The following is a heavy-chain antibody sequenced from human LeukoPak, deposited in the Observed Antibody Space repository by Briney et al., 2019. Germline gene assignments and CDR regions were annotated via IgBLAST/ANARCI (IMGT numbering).Heavy chain of an antibody. Sequence: TGGSLRLSCAASGFTFSSYGMHWVRQAPGKGLEWVAVISYDGSNKYYADSVKGRFTISRDNSKNTLYLQMNSLRAEDTAVYYCAKGEWELDGYFDYWGQGTLVTVSS. J-gene: IGHJ4*02. V-gene: IGHV3-30*18. CDR3: AKGEWELDGYFDY. CDR1: GFTFSSYG. D-gene: IGHD1-26*01. CDR2: ISYDGSNK.